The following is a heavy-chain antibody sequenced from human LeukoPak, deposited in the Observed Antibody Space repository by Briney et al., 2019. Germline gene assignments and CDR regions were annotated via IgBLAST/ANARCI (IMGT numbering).Heavy chain of an antibody. CDR3: ARLIGGYSYGYYYFDY. J-gene: IGHJ4*02. CDR1: GYSFTSYW. CDR2: IDPSDSYT. D-gene: IGHD5-18*01. Sequence: GESLQISCQGSGYSFTSYWIGWVRQMPGKGLEWMGRIDPSDSYTNYSPSFQGHVTISADKSISTAYLQWSSLKASDTAMYYCARLIGGYSYGYYYFDYWGQGTLVTVSS. V-gene: IGHV5-10-1*01.